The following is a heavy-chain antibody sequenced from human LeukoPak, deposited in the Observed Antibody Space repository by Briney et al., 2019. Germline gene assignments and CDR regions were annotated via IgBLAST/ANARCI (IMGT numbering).Heavy chain of an antibody. CDR2: IIPILGIA. V-gene: IGHV1-69*04. J-gene: IGHJ4*02. CDR3: ARSRQWLVLLDY. CDR1: GGTFSSYA. Sequence: SVKVSCKASGGTFSSYAISWVRQAPGQGLEWMGRIIPILGIANYAQKFQGRVTITADKSTSTAYMELSSLRSEDTAVYYCARSRQWLVLLDYWGQGTLVTVSS. D-gene: IGHD6-19*01.